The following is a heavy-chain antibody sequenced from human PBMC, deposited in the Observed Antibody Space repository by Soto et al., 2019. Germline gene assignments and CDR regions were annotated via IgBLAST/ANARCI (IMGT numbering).Heavy chain of an antibody. V-gene: IGHV5-51*01. CDR1: GYSFTSYW. J-gene: IGHJ6*02. CDR3: ARRGSYQTPQKYYYYYGMDV. Sequence: GESLKISCKGSGYSFTSYWIGWVRQMPGKGLEWMGIIYPGDSDTRYSPSFQGQVTISADKSISTAYLQWSSLKASDTAMYYCARRGSYQTPQKYYYYYGMDVWGQGTTVTVSS. D-gene: IGHD3-16*01. CDR2: IYPGDSDT.